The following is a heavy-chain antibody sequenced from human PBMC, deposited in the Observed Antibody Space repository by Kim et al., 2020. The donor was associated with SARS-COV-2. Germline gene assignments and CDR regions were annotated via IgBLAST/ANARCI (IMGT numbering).Heavy chain of an antibody. CDR2: IIPILGIA. D-gene: IGHD4-17*01. J-gene: IGHJ6*02. CDR1: GGTFSSYT. Sequence: SVKVSCKASGGTFSSYTISWVRQAPGQGLEWMGRIIPILGIANYAQKFQGRVTITADKSTSTAYMELSSLRSEDTAVYYCARGVSLAITTDTQIYGGNEETYYYYGMDVWGQGTTVTVSS. V-gene: IGHV1-69*02. CDR3: ARGVSLAITTDTQIYGGNEETYYYYGMDV.